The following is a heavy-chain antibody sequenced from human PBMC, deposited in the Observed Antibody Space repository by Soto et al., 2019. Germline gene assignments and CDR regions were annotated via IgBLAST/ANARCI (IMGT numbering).Heavy chain of an antibody. CDR2: ISSSSSTI. CDR3: ARDPPYDYDSSGPEVDD. Sequence: PGVSLRLSCAASGFTFSSYSMNWVRQAPGKGLEWVSYISSSSSTIYYADSVKGRFTISRDNAKNSLYLQMNSLRDEDKAAYYCARDPPYDYDSSGPEVDDWGQGT. CDR1: GFTFSSYS. J-gene: IGHJ4*02. D-gene: IGHD3-22*01. V-gene: IGHV3-48*02.